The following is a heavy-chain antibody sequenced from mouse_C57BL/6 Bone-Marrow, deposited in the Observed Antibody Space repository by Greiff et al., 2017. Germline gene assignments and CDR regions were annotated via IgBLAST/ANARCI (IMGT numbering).Heavy chain of an antibody. J-gene: IGHJ2*01. CDR2: INTYNGYT. D-gene: IGHD1-1*01. Sequence: EVQLVESGPELVKPGASVTISCKASGYSFTGYFMNWVKQSHGKSLEWIGRINTYNGYTFYNQKFKGKATLTVYKSSSTAHMELLSLTSEDFAVYYCARWGIWLGPSTVVAPYLDYGGQGTTLTVSS. CDR1: GYSFTGYF. CDR3: ARWGIWLGPSTVVAPYLDY. V-gene: IGHV1-37*01.